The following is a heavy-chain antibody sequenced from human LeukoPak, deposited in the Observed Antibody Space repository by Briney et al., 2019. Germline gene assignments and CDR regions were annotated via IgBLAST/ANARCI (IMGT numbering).Heavy chain of an antibody. CDR3: ARGVGGDRDY. V-gene: IGHV3-74*01. Sequence: GGSLRLSCAASGFTFSSSWMHWVRQAPGKGLVWASRINPDGSITSHADSVKGRFTISRDNAKNTVYLQMNSLRAEDTAVYYCARGVGGDRDYWGQGTLVTVSS. D-gene: IGHD2-21*02. CDR2: INPDGSIT. J-gene: IGHJ4*02. CDR1: GFTFSSSW.